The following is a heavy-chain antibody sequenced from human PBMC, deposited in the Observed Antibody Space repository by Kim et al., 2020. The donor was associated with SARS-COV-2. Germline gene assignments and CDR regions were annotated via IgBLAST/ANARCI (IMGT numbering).Heavy chain of an antibody. J-gene: IGHJ4*02. V-gene: IGHV3-23*01. D-gene: IGHD3-9*01. Sequence: YYADFVEGRFTISRDNSKNTLYLQMDSLRAEDTALYYCARGRAGSDWFWDYWGQGSLVTVSS. CDR3: ARGRAGSDWFWDY.